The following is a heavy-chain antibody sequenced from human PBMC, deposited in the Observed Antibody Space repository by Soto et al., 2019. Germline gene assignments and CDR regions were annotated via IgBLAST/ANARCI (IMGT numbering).Heavy chain of an antibody. CDR2: ISWNSGSI. J-gene: IGHJ2*01. V-gene: IGHV3-9*01. CDR3: AKDQNYGYPDWYFDL. CDR1: GFTFDDYA. D-gene: IGHD4-17*01. Sequence: EVQLVESGGGLVQPGRSLRLSCAASGFTFDDYAMHWVRQAPGKGLEWVSGISWNSGSIGYADSVKGRFTISRDNAKNSLYLQMNSLRAEDTALYYCAKDQNYGYPDWYFDLWGRGTLVTVSS.